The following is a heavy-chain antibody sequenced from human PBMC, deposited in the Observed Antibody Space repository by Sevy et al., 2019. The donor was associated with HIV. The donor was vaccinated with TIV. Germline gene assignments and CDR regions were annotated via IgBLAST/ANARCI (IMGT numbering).Heavy chain of an antibody. Sequence: ASVKVSCKASGYTFTGYYVHWLRQAPGQGLEWMGWINPKTGGTYFAKKFQDRVSMTTGTSITTAYMELSGLRFDDTAVYYCARMGDYFDSSGYYPLKYWGQGTLDTVSS. D-gene: IGHD3-22*01. J-gene: IGHJ4*02. CDR3: ARMGDYFDSSGYYPLKY. CDR1: GYTFTGYY. CDR2: INPKTGGT. V-gene: IGHV1-2*02.